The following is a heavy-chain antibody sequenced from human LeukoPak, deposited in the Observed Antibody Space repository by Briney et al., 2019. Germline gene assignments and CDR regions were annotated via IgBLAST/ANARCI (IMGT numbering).Heavy chain of an antibody. V-gene: IGHV4-39*01. CDR2: IYYSGST. J-gene: IGHJ4*02. CDR1: GGSISSSSYY. CDR3: ARQKSRGIYCGSGSYYPPPYYFDY. Sequence: SETLSLTCTVSGGSISSSSYYWDWIRQPPGKGLEWIGSIYYSGSTYYNPSLKSRVTISVDTSKNQFSLKQSSVTAADTAVYYCARQKSRGIYCGSGSYYPPPYYFDYWGQGTLVTVSS. D-gene: IGHD3-10*01.